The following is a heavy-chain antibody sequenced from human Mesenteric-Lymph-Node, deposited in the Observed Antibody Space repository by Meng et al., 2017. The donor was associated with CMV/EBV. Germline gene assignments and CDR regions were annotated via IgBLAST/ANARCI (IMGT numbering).Heavy chain of an antibody. D-gene: IGHD3-16*01. CDR1: GFTFRNCA. J-gene: IGHJ6*02. V-gene: IGHV3-23*01. CDR3: ARDLGRPYYYGMDV. Sequence: ETLSLTCAASGFTFRNCAMSWVRQAPGKGLEWVSTISGDGGRTYFADSVKGRFTISRDNSKNTLYLQMNSLRAEDTAVYYCARDLGRPYYYGMDVWGQGTTVTVSS. CDR2: ISGDGGRT.